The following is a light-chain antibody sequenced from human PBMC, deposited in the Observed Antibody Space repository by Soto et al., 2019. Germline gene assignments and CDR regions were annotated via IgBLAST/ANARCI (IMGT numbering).Light chain of an antibody. J-gene: IGLJ1*01. Sequence: QSVLTQPASVSGSPGQSITISCTGTSSDVGAYNRVSWYQQHSGKAPKLMIYEVSNRPSGVSNRFSGSKSGNTASLTISGLQAEDEADYYCLSYTTSSSYVFGPGTKVTV. CDR3: LSYTTSSSYV. V-gene: IGLV2-14*01. CDR2: EVS. CDR1: SSDVGAYNR.